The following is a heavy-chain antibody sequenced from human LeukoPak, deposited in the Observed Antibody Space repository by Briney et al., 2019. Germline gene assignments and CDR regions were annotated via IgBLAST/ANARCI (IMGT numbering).Heavy chain of an antibody. CDR2: MNPNRGNT. V-gene: IGHV1-8*01. J-gene: IGHJ5*02. D-gene: IGHD2-21*01. CDR1: GYTFTSYD. CDR3: ARGITVVNWFDP. Sequence: ASVKVSCKAPGYTFTSYDIHWVRQDPGQGLEWMGWMNPNRGNTRYAQKFPGRVTMTKNTSISTAYMELSSLRSEDTAVYYCARGITVVNWFDPWGQGTLVTVSS.